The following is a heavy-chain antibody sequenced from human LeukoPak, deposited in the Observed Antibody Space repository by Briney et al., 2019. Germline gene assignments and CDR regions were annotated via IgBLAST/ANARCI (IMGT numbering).Heavy chain of an antibody. D-gene: IGHD6-13*01. CDR2: IRYDGGNQ. V-gene: IGHV3-30*02. CDR3: AKDLCSRIAAAGAPDY. Sequence: GGSLRLSCAASGFTFSSYGMHWVRQTPGKGLECVAFIRYDGGNQYYTDSVKGRFTISRDNSKNTIYLQMNSLRAEDTAVYYCAKDLCSRIAAAGAPDYWGQGTLVTVSS. J-gene: IGHJ4*02. CDR1: GFTFSSYG.